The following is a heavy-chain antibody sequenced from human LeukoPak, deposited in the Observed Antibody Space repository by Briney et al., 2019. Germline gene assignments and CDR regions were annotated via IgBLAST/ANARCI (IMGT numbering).Heavy chain of an antibody. D-gene: IGHD5-18*01. J-gene: IGHJ5*02. Sequence: GGSLRLSCAASGFTFSSYWMSWVRQAPGKGLEWVANIKQDGSEKYYVDSVKGRFTISRDNSNNTLFLQMNSLRAEDTAVYYCALDRGYSSGTRAWGQGALVIVSS. CDR1: GFTFSSYW. CDR3: ALDRGYSSGTRA. CDR2: IKQDGSEK. V-gene: IGHV3-7*03.